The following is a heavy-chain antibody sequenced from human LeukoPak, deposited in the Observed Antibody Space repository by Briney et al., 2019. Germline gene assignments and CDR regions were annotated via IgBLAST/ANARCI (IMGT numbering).Heavy chain of an antibody. CDR2: IKQDGSEK. J-gene: IGHJ4*02. CDR1: GFTFSSYS. V-gene: IGHV3-7*01. CDR3: AGDAPVDY. Sequence: PGGSLRLSCAASGFTFSSYSMNWVRQAPGEGLEWLAIIKQDGSEKYYVDSVKGRFTISRDNAKNSLYLQMNSLRAEDTAVYFCAGDAPVDYWGQGTLVTVSS.